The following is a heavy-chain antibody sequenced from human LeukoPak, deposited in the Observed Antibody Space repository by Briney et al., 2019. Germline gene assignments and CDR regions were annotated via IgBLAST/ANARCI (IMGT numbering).Heavy chain of an antibody. CDR3: ARDDPTDIAAAGAFEY. D-gene: IGHD6-13*01. Sequence: SETLSLTCTVSGGSISSYYWSWIRQPPGKGLEWIGYIYYSGSTNYNPSLKSRVTISVDTSKNQFSLKLTSVTAADTAVYYCARDDPTDIAAAGAFEYWGQGTLVTVSS. J-gene: IGHJ4*02. CDR1: GGSISSYY. V-gene: IGHV4-59*01. CDR2: IYYSGST.